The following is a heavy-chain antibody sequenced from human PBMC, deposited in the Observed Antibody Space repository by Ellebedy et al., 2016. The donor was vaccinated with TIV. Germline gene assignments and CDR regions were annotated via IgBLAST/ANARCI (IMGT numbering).Heavy chain of an antibody. CDR1: GFTFSSHD. Sequence: PGGSLRLSCAASGFTFSSHDMHWVRQPTGKGLEWVSGITFAGDTYYLGSVKGRFIISRDSAKNSLYLQMNSLRAEDTAVYYCARATSGFDYWGQGALATVSS. V-gene: IGHV3-13*01. CDR3: ARATSGFDY. D-gene: IGHD5-24*01. CDR2: ITFAGDT. J-gene: IGHJ4*02.